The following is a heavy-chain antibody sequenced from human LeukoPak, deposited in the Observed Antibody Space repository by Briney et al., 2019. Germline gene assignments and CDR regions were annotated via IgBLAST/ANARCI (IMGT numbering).Heavy chain of an antibody. CDR1: GYTFTSYG. Sequence: ASVTVSCTASGYTFTSYGISWVRQAPGQGLEWMGWISAYNGNTNYAQKLQGRVTMTTDTSTSTAYMELRSLRSDDTAVYYCARVGDQLLSAPYYFDYWGQGTLVTVSS. V-gene: IGHV1-18*01. J-gene: IGHJ4*02. CDR2: ISAYNGNT. CDR3: ARVGDQLLSAPYYFDY. D-gene: IGHD3-10*01.